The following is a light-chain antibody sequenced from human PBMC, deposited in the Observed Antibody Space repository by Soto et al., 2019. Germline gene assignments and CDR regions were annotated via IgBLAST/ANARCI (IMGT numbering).Light chain of an antibody. CDR3: SSYTTSTYYV. Sequence: QSVMTHPASVSGSPGHSITISCTGTSSDVGGFNYVSWYQQHPGKAPKLLIFDVYSRPSGISNRFSGSKSGNTASLTISGLQAEEEADYYCSSYTTSTYYVFGAGTKVTAL. CDR1: SSDVGGFNY. J-gene: IGLJ1*01. CDR2: DVY. V-gene: IGLV2-14*01.